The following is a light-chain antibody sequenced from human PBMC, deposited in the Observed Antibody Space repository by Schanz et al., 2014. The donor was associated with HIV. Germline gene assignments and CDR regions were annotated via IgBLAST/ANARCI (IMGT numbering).Light chain of an antibody. CDR1: SSDVGGYNY. CDR3: CSYAATSNVL. CDR2: DVS. Sequence: QSALTQPASVSGSPGQSITISCTGTSSDVGGYNYVSWYQQYPGKAPKLMIYDVSNRPSGVPDRFSGSKSGNTASLTISGLQAEDEADYYCCSYAATSNVLFGGGTKLTVL. J-gene: IGLJ3*02. V-gene: IGLV2-14*03.